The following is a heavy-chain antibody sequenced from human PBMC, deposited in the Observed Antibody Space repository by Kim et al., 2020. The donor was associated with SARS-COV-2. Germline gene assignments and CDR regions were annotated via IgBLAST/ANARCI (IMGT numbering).Heavy chain of an antibody. J-gene: IGHJ6*02. CDR3: ARVNSGYEQRVVAATNYYYYGMDV. D-gene: IGHD2-15*01. CDR1: GFTFSSYS. V-gene: IGHV3-21*01. Sequence: GGSLRLSCAASGFTFSSYSMNWVRQAPGKGLEWVSSISSSSSYIYYADSVKGRLTISRDNAKNSLYLQMNSLRAEDTAVYYCARVNSGYEQRVVAATNYYYYGMDVWGQGTTVTVSS. CDR2: ISSSSSYI.